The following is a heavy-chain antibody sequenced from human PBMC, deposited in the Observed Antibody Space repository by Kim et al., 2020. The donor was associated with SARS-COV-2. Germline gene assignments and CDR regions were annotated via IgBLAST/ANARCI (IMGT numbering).Heavy chain of an antibody. CDR1: GFTFSSYG. CDR2: ISYDGSNK. CDR3: AKGTPAPYYFYGMVD. Sequence: GGSLRLSCAASGFTFSSYGMHWVRQAPGKGLEWVAVISYDGSNKYYADSVKGRFTISRDNSKNTLYLQMNSLRAEDTAVYYCAKGTPAPYYFYGMVDWG. D-gene: IGHD2-2*01. V-gene: IGHV3-30*18. J-gene: IGHJ6*02.